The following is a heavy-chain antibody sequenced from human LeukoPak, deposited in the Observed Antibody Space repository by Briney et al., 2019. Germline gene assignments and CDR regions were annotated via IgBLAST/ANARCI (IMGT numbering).Heavy chain of an antibody. CDR1: GFTFSSYN. V-gene: IGHV3-21*01. D-gene: IGHD3-3*01. CDR3: ASGVNYFDY. J-gene: IGHJ4*02. Sequence: GGSLRLSCAASGFTFSSYNMKWVRQAPGKGLEWVSSIRRGSSYIFYAHSVKGRFTISRDNAKKSLYLQMNSLRAEDTAVYYCASGVNYFDYWGQGALGTVSS. CDR2: IRRGSSYI.